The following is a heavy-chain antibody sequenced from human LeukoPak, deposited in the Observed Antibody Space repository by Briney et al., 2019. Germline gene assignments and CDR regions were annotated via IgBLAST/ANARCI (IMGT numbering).Heavy chain of an antibody. J-gene: IGHJ3*02. D-gene: IGHD6-19*01. CDR2: INHSGST. V-gene: IGHV4-34*01. CDR3: ARHRRIVVARRSGAFDI. Sequence: SETLSLTCAVYGGSFSVYYWSWIRQPPGKGLEWIGEINHSGSTNYNPSLKSRVTISVDTSKNQFSLKLSSVTAADTAVYYCARHRRIVVARRSGAFDIWGQGTMVTVSS. CDR1: GGSFSVYY.